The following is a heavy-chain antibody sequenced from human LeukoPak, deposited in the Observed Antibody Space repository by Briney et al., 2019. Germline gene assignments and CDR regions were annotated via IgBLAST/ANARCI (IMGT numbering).Heavy chain of an antibody. D-gene: IGHD6-6*01. CDR2: FDPEDGET. J-gene: IGHJ6*03. V-gene: IGHV1-24*01. CDR1: GYTLTELS. CDR3: ATGAAARRARWVQDYYYYMDV. Sequence: ASVKVSCKVSGYTLTELSMHWVRQAPGKGLEWMGGFDPEDGETIYAQKFQGRVTMTEDTSTDTAYMELSSLRSEDTAVYYCATGAAARRARWVQDYYYYMDVWGKGTTVTVSS.